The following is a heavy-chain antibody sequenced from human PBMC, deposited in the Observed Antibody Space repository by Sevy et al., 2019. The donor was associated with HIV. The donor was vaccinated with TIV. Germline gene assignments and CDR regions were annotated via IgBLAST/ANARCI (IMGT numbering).Heavy chain of an antibody. V-gene: IGHV4-59*11. J-gene: IGHJ4*02. Sequence: AENLSLTCTVSGGSITSLYWNCIRQPPGKGLEWIANIYYNGHINYNPSLKSRVTLSLDTSKNQFSLRLSSVTAADTAMNYCAGEDAWGRGYSWGQGTVVPVSS. CDR3: AGEDAWGRGYS. D-gene: IGHD1-26*01. CDR1: GGSITSLY. CDR2: IYYNGHI.